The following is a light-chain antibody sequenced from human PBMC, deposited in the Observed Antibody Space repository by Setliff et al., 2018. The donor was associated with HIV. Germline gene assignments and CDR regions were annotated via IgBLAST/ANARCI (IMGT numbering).Light chain of an antibody. J-gene: IGLJ1*01. Sequence: QSALTQPASVSGSPGQSITISCTGISSDVGGYYSVSWYQQHPGKAPKLMIYGVINRPSGVSNRFSGSRSGNTASLTISGLQVEDEADYYCSSYTTSSTLYVFGPGTKVTVL. CDR3: SSYTTSSTLYV. V-gene: IGLV2-14*03. CDR1: SSDVGGYYS. CDR2: GVI.